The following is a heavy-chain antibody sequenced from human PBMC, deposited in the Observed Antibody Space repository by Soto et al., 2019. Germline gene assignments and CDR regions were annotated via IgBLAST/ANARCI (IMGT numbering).Heavy chain of an antibody. D-gene: IGHD2-2*01. V-gene: IGHV4-39*01. CDR2: IYYSGST. Sequence: QLQLQESGPGLVKPSETLSLTCTVSGSSISSENYQWGWIRQPPGKGLEWIGSIYYSGSTYYNPYLKSRVTIAPDTSKSQFSQKLSTGTAANTSVYYCERRHLQLPLYYNYYGLDVWGQGATVTVSS. CDR1: GSSISSENYQ. J-gene: IGHJ6*02. CDR3: ERRHLQLPLYYNYYGLDV.